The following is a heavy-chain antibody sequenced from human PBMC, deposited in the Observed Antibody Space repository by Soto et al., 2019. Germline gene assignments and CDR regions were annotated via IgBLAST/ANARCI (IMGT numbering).Heavy chain of an antibody. J-gene: IGHJ4*02. CDR1: GFILSSYS. CDR3: AKVSRPSRISTPDFDF. Sequence: QVQLVESGGGVVQPGTSLRLSCAASGFILSSYSIHWVRQAPGKGLEWVAVIAYDGNTQYYGDSVKGRFVVSRDNSKNTLYLQLNSLRGEDTAVYYCAKVSRPSRISTPDFDFWGQGTLVTVSS. CDR2: IAYDGNTQ. V-gene: IGHV3-30*09.